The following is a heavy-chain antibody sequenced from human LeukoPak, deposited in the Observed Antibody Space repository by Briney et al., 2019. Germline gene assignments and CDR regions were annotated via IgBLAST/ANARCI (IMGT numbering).Heavy chain of an antibody. Sequence: SETLSLTCSVSGASISSNYWTWIRQPAGKGLEWIGRIYTSGSTNYNPSLKSRVTISVDKSKNQFSLKLSSVTAADTAVYYCASDVYDSSGFNFDYWGQGTLVTVSS. J-gene: IGHJ4*02. CDR1: GASISSNY. D-gene: IGHD3-22*01. CDR3: ASDVYDSSGFNFDY. CDR2: IYTSGST. V-gene: IGHV4-4*07.